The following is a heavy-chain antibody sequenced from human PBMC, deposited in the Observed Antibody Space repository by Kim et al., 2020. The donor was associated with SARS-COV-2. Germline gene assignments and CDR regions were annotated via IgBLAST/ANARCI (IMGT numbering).Heavy chain of an antibody. CDR3: ARSLGAGPSTTFGVVIIPDAFDI. V-gene: IGHV4-39*01. CDR2: IYYSGST. Sequence: SETLSLTCTVSGGSISSSSYYWGWIRQPPGKGLEWIGSIYYSGSTYYNPSLKSRVTISVDTSKNQFSLKLSSVTAADTAVYYCARSLGAGPSTTFGVVIIPDAFDIWGQGTMVTVSS. J-gene: IGHJ3*02. CDR1: GGSISSSSYY. D-gene: IGHD3-3*01.